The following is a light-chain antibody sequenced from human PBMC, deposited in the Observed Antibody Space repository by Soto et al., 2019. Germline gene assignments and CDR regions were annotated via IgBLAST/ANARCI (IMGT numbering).Light chain of an antibody. CDR1: QSVSRSY. Sequence: EIVLTQSPGTLSLSPGERATLSCRASQSVSRSYLAWYQQKPGQAPRLLVYGASIRATGIPDRFSGSGSGTDFSLTINKVGPEDFAVYYCQQYGDSPPWTFGQGTKVEIK. V-gene: IGKV3-20*01. J-gene: IGKJ1*01. CDR3: QQYGDSPPWT. CDR2: GAS.